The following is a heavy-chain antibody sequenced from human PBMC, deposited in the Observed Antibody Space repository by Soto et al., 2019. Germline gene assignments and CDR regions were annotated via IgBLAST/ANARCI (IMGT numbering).Heavy chain of an antibody. CDR2: ISGSGGST. CDR3: AREGGGFYYYYYMDV. V-gene: IGHV3-23*01. CDR1: GFTFTSYA. J-gene: IGHJ6*03. Sequence: EVQLLESGGGLVHPGGSLRLSCAASGFTFTSYAMSWVRQAPGKGLEWVSAISGSGGSTYYADSVKGRFTISRDNSKNTLYLQMNSLRAEDTAVYYCAREGGGFYYYYYMDVWGKGTTVTVSS. D-gene: IGHD3-16*01.